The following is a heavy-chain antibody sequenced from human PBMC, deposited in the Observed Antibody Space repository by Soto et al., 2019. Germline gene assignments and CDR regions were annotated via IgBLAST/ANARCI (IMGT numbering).Heavy chain of an antibody. J-gene: IGHJ4*02. CDR2: ISHSGSM. Sequence: SETLSLTCAFSCVSITSGGYSWSWIRQPPGKGLEWIGYISHSGSMYYNPSLKSRVTISVVMSKNQFSLKLSSVTAADTAVYYCARGDSSGYLSNWGQGTLVTVSS. CDR1: CVSITSGGYS. D-gene: IGHD3-22*01. CDR3: ARGDSSGYLSN. V-gene: IGHV4-30-2*01.